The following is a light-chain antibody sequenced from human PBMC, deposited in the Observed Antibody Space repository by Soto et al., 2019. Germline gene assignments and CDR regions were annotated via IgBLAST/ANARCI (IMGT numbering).Light chain of an antibody. CDR1: TSNIGSNA. V-gene: IGLV1-44*01. CDR2: SNN. CDR3: ASYDDSLNGYV. Sequence: QAVVTQPPSVSGTLGQRVAISCSGSTSNIGSNAVSWYQHLPGTAPKLLIYSNNQRPSGVPDRFSGSKSGTSASLAISGLQSEDEADYYCASYDDSLNGYVFGTGTKVTVL. J-gene: IGLJ1*01.